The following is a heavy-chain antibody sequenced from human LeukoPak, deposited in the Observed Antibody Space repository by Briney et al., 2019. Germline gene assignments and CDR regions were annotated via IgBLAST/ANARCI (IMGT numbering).Heavy chain of an antibody. V-gene: IGHV4-34*01. J-gene: IGHJ4*02. CDR3: ARGGGGISKLDY. D-gene: IGHD2-21*01. Sequence: SETLSLTCAVYGGSFSGYYWSWIRQPPGKGLEWIGEINHSGSTNYNPSLKSRVTISVDTSKNQFSLKLSSVTAADTAVYYCARGGGGISKLDYWGQGTLVTVSS. CDR2: INHSGST. CDR1: GGSFSGYY.